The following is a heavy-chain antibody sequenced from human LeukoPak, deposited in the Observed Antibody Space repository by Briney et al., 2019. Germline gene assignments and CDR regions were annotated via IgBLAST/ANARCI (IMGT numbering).Heavy chain of an antibody. CDR3: ARDSHFYDILTGYYY. J-gene: IGHJ4*02. Sequence: GGSLRLSCAASGFTFSSYSMNWVRQAPGKGLEWVSYISSSSGSIYYADSVKGRFTISRDNAKNSLYLQMNSLRAEDTAVYYCARDSHFYDILTGYYYWGQGTLVTVSS. V-gene: IGHV3-48*01. CDR2: ISSSSGSI. CDR1: GFTFSSYS. D-gene: IGHD3-9*01.